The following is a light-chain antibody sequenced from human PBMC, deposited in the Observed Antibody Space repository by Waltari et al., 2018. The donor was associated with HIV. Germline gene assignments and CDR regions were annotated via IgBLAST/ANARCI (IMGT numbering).Light chain of an antibody. J-gene: IGLJ3*02. CDR3: NSYTSTTTRWL. Sequence: QSALTQPASVSGSPGQSIIISCTGTSSDVGGYNYVSWYTQHPGKAPTLIIFDVGNRPSGVSNRFSGSKSGNTASLTISGLQTEDEADYYCNSYTSTTTRWLFGGGTRLTVL. CDR1: SSDVGGYNY. V-gene: IGLV2-14*03. CDR2: DVG.